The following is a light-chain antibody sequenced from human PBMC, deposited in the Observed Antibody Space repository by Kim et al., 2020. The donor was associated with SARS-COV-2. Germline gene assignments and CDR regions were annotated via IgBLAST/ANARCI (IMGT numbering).Light chain of an antibody. Sequence: GDSVTITCRASQDMTTALAWYQQKPGKTPKLLMYDVSTLESGVPSRFSGSGSGTDFTLTIGSLQPEDFATYYCQQFKNYPRTFGQGTKVDIK. CDR1: QDMTTA. CDR2: DVS. CDR3: QQFKNYPRT. J-gene: IGKJ1*01. V-gene: IGKV1D-13*01.